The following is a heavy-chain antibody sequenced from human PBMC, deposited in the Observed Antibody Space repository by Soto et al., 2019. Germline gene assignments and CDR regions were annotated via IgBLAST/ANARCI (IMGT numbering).Heavy chain of an antibody. Sequence: GGSLRLSCAASGFTFSSYEMNWVRQAPGKGLEWVSYISSSGSTIYYADSVKGRFTISRDNAKNSLYLQMNSLRAEDTAVYYCARDPYGSGSYSPWFDPWGQGTLVTAPQ. CDR1: GFTFSSYE. V-gene: IGHV3-48*03. D-gene: IGHD3-10*01. CDR3: ARDPYGSGSYSPWFDP. CDR2: ISSSGSTI. J-gene: IGHJ5*02.